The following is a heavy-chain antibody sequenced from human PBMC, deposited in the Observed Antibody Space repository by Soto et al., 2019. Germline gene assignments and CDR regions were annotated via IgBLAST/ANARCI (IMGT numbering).Heavy chain of an antibody. CDR3: ARDSKVQVQSGYSYGYFGYYYYGMDV. CDR2: IKQDGSEK. V-gene: IGHV3-7*01. D-gene: IGHD5-18*01. Sequence: PGGSLRLSCAASGFTFSSYWMSWVRQAPGKGLEWVANIKQDGSEKYYVDSVKGRFTISRDNSKNTLYLQMNSLRAEDTAVYYCARDSKVQVQSGYSYGYFGYYYYGMDVWGQGTTVTVSS. J-gene: IGHJ6*02. CDR1: GFTFSSYW.